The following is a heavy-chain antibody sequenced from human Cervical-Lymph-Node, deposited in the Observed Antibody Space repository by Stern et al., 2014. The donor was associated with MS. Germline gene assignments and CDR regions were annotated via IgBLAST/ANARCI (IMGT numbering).Heavy chain of an antibody. D-gene: IGHD2-8*01. CDR2: IYYSGST. CDR1: GGSITNYY. CDR3: ARDKGMLYL. Sequence: QLQLQESGPGLVKPSETLSLTCTVSGGSITNYYWSWIRQPPGKGLEWIGYIYYSGSTNYTPTLKSRVTISVDTSKNQFSLKLSSVTAADTAVYYCARDKGMLYLWGQGTLVTVSS. V-gene: IGHV4-59*01. J-gene: IGHJ4*01.